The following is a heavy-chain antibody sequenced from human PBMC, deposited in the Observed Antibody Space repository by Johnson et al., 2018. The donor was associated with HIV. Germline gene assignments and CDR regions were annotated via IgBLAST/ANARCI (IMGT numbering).Heavy chain of an antibody. CDR3: ARGGEGELPDAFDI. CDR1: GFTVSSNY. D-gene: IGHD1-26*01. CDR2: INSDGSST. V-gene: IGHV3-74*02. Sequence: VQLVESGGGLVQPGGSLRLSCAASGFTVSSNYMSWVRQAPGKGLEWVSRINSDGSSTSYADSVKGRFTISRDNAKNTLYLQMNSLRAEDTAVYYCARGGEGELPDAFDIWGQGTMVTVSS. J-gene: IGHJ3*02.